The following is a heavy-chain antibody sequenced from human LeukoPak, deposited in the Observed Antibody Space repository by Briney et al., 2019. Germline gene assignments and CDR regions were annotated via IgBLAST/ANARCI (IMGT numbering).Heavy chain of an antibody. V-gene: IGHV1-18*01. CDR3: ASGVGATTYRYFDY. CDR2: ISAYSGNT. D-gene: IGHD1-26*01. J-gene: IGHJ4*02. Sequence: ASVKVSCKASGYTFTSYGISWVRQAPGQGLEWMGWISAYSGNTNYAQKLQGRVTMTTDTSTSTAYMELRSLRSDDTAVYYCASGVGATTYRYFDYWGQGALVTVSS. CDR1: GYTFTSYG.